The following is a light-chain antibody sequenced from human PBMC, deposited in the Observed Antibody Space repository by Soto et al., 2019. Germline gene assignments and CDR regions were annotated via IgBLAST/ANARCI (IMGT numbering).Light chain of an antibody. CDR3: CSYAGSYV. V-gene: IGLV2-11*01. Sequence: QSALTQPRSVSGSPGQSVTISCTGTSSDVGIYKYVSWYQQHPGKAPKVLIYDVSQRPSGVPDRFSGSTSGNTASLTISGLQAEDEADYYCCSYAGSYVFGTGTKLTVL. CDR2: DVS. J-gene: IGLJ1*01. CDR1: SSDVGIYKY.